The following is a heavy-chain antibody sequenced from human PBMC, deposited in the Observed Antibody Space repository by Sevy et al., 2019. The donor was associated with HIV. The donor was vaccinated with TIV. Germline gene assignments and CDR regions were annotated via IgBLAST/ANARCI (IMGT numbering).Heavy chain of an antibody. CDR3: ARPALNYYDSNGYGFNL. CDR1: GYTFNTCW. V-gene: IGHV5-51*01. CDR2: ISPDDSDT. J-gene: IGHJ3*01. Sequence: GESLKISCKGSGYTFNTCWIAWVRQMPWKGLEWMRIISPDDSDTRYSPSFQGHVTISADKSTDTAYLQWSSLKASDTAMYYCARPALNYYDSNGYGFNLWGQGTMVTVSS. D-gene: IGHD3-22*01.